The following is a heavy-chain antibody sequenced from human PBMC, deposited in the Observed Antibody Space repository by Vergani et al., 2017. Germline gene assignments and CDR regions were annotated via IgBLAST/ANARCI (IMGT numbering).Heavy chain of an antibody. Sequence: QVQLVQSGAEVKKPGASVKVSCKASGYTFSSYYVHWVRQAPGQGLEWMGRISPSGGGTTYAQKFQGRVTMTGDTSTRTVYMELSSLRSDDTAVYCCARGYCSSTSWYRAYYYYMYVWVKGTTHAVPS. V-gene: IGHV1-46*03. CDR2: ISPSGGGT. CDR3: ARGYCSSTSWYRAYYYYMYV. J-gene: IGHJ6*03. CDR1: GYTFSSYY. D-gene: IGHD2-2*02.